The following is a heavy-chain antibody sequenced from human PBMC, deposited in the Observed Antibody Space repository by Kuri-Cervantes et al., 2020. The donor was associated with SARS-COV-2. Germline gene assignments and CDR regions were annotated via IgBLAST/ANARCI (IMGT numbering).Heavy chain of an antibody. J-gene: IGHJ3*02. CDR1: GYTFTSYD. Sequence: ASVKVSCKASGYTFTSYDINWVRQATGQGLEWMGWMNPNSGNTGYAQKFQGRVTMTRNTSISTAYMELSSLRSEDTAVYYCARDVGPYSSSWYAFDIWGQGTMVTVSS. CDR3: ARDVGPYSSSWYAFDI. V-gene: IGHV1-8*01. CDR2: MNPNSGNT. D-gene: IGHD6-13*01.